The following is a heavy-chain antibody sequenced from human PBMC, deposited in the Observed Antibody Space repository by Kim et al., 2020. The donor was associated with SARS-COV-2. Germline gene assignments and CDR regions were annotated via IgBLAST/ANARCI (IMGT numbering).Heavy chain of an antibody. CDR3: ARGGLYCSGGSCYSSWFDP. CDR2: IYPGDSDT. Sequence: GESLKISCKGSGYSFTSYWIGWVRQMPGKGLEWMGIIYPGDSDTRYSPSFQGQVTISADKSISTAYLQWSSLKASDTAMYYCARGGLYCSGGSCYSSWFDPWGQGTLVTVSS. CDR1: GYSFTSYW. D-gene: IGHD2-15*01. V-gene: IGHV5-51*01. J-gene: IGHJ5*02.